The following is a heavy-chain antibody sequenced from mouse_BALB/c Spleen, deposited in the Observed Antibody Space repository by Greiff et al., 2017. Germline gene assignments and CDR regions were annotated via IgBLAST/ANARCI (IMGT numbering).Heavy chain of an antibody. J-gene: IGHJ2*01. CDR1: GFTFSSYA. D-gene: IGHD1-1*01. CDR3: ARGPYWYYFDY. CDR2: ISGGGST. V-gene: IGHV5-6-5*01. Sequence: EVQGVESGGGLVKPGGSLKLSCAASGFTFSSYAMSWVRQTPEKRLEWVASISGGGSTYYPDSVKGRFTISRDNARNILYLQMSSLRSEDTAMYYCARGPYWYYFDYWGQGTTLTVSS.